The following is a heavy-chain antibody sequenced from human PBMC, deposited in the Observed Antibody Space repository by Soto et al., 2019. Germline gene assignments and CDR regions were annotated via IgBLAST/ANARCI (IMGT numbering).Heavy chain of an antibody. CDR1: GFTFSSYG. D-gene: IGHD6-19*01. J-gene: IGHJ4*01. Sequence: GGSLRLSCAAAGFTFSSYGMHWVRQAPGKGLEWVAVISYDGSNKYYADSVKGRFTISRDNSKNTLYLQLNSQRDEDTAVYYCSSPVSGGYVAPVGHCGHGSLVT. CDR2: ISYDGSNK. V-gene: IGHV3-30*03. CDR3: SSPVSGGYVAPVGH.